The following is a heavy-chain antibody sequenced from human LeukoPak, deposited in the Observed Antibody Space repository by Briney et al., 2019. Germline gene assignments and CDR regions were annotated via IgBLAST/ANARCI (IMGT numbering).Heavy chain of an antibody. Sequence: PGGSLRLSCAASGFTFSSYWMSWVRQAPGKGPEWVAHIKQDASQEDHVDSVKGRFTISRDNAKNSLYLQMNSLRAEDTAVYYCARGVFYPTWSGPHWSDYWGQGTLVTVSS. J-gene: IGHJ4*02. CDR2: IKQDASQE. CDR3: ARGVFYPTWSGPHWSDY. CDR1: GFTFSSYW. V-gene: IGHV3-7*01. D-gene: IGHD3-3*01.